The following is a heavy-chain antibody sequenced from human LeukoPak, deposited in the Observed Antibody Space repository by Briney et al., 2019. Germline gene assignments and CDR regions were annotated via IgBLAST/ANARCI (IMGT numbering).Heavy chain of an antibody. CDR1: GYTFISHG. J-gene: IGHJ3*02. V-gene: IGHV1-18*01. CDR2: ISGYNSNT. D-gene: IGHD1/OR15-1a*01. Sequence: ASVKVSCKASGYTFISHGINWVRQAPGQGLEWMGWISGYNSNTHYAQKYQDRVTMTTDTSATTVYMQLRSLRFDDTAVYYCARATGSSAFDIWGQGTMVTVSS. CDR3: ARATGSSAFDI.